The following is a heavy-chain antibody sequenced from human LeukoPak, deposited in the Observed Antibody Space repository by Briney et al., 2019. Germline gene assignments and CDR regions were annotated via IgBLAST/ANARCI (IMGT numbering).Heavy chain of an antibody. CDR3: ARSSYSSSWYGAEYFQH. Sequence: GESLKISCKGSGYSFTSYWIGRVRQMPGKGLEWMGIIYPGDSDTRYSPSFQGQVTISADKSISTAYLQWSSLKASDTAMYYCARSSYSSSWYGAEYFQHWGQGTLVTVSS. CDR1: GYSFTSYW. V-gene: IGHV5-51*01. D-gene: IGHD6-13*01. CDR2: IYPGDSDT. J-gene: IGHJ1*01.